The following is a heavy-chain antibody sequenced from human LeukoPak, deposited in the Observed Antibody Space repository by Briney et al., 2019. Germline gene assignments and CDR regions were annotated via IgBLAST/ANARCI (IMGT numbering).Heavy chain of an antibody. Sequence: SETLSLTCTVSGGSISSSNYYWDRHRQPPGKGLEWIVSIYYSGSTYYNPSLKSRVTISVHTSKSQFSLKLNSVTAADTATYYWAKGRRVIMIQGANRVNQWIDPWGQGTLVTVSS. CDR2: IYYSGST. D-gene: IGHD3-16*01. CDR3: AKGRRVIMIQGANRVNQWIDP. J-gene: IGHJ5*02. CDR1: GGSISSSNYY. V-gene: IGHV4-39*01.